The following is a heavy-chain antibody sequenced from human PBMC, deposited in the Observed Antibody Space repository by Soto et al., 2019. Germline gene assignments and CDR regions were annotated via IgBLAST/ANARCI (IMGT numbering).Heavy chain of an antibody. CDR3: ASTYGGNSAYFDY. Sequence: GGSLRLSCAASGFTVSSNYMSWVRQAPGKGLEWVSVIYSGGSTYYADSVKGRFTISRDNSKNTLYLQMNSLRAEDTAVYYCASTYGGNSAYFDYWGQGTLVTVSS. CDR2: IYSGGST. CDR1: GFTVSSNY. D-gene: IGHD4-17*01. V-gene: IGHV3-66*01. J-gene: IGHJ4*02.